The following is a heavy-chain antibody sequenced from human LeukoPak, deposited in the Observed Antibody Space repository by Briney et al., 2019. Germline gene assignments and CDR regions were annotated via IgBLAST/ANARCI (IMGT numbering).Heavy chain of an antibody. CDR1: GFTFSSYG. CDR3: AKDGRDSSGWFAYYYYYYYMDV. D-gene: IGHD6-19*01. J-gene: IGHJ6*03. Sequence: GGSLRLSCAASGFTFSSYGMHWVRQAPGKGLEWVAVISYDGSNKYYADSVKGRFTISRDNSKNTLYLQMNSLRAEDTAVYYCAKDGRDSSGWFAYYYYYYYMDVWGKGTTVTVSS. V-gene: IGHV3-30*18. CDR2: ISYDGSNK.